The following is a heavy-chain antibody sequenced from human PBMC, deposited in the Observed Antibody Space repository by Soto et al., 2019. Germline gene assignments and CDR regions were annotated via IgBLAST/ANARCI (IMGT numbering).Heavy chain of an antibody. CDR2: IIPIFGTA. D-gene: IGHD1-1*01. Sequence: SVKVSCKASGGTFSSYAISWVRQAPGQGLEWMGGIIPIFGTANYAQKFQGRVTITADESTSTAYMELSSLRSEDTAVYYCARAGNSAPPWVYGMDVWGQGTTVTVSS. V-gene: IGHV1-69*13. CDR1: GGTFSSYA. J-gene: IGHJ6*02. CDR3: ARAGNSAPPWVYGMDV.